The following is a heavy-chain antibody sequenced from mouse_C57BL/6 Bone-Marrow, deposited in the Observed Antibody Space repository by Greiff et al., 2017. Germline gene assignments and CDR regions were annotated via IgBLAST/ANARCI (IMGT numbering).Heavy chain of an antibody. CDR1: GFNFKDDY. CDR2: IDPENGDT. CDR3: STVIYYYWYYDV. D-gene: IGHD1-1*01. Sequence: EVQLQQSGAELVRPGASVKLSCTASGFNFKDDYMHWVKQRPEQGLEWIGWIDPENGDTEYASKFQGKATITADTSSNTAYLQLSSLTSEDTAVYYCSTVIYYYWYYDVWGTGTTVTVSA. V-gene: IGHV14-4*01. J-gene: IGHJ1*03.